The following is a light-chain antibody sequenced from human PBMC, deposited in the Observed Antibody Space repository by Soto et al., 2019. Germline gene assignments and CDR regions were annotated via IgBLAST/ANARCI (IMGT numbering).Light chain of an antibody. CDR1: QDISNY. CDR2: SAS. CDR3: QTSNSALT. V-gene: IGKV1-27*01. Sequence: DIQMTQSPSSLSASVGDRITITCRASQDISNYLAWYQQKPGKVPKLLIYSASTLQSGVPSRFSGSGSGTDFTLTISSLQPEDVATYFCQTSNSALTFGQGTRLEIK. J-gene: IGKJ5*01.